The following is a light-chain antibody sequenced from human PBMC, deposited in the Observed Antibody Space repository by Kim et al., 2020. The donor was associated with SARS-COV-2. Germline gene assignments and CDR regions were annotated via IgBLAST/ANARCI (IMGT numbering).Light chain of an antibody. CDR1: QTVLYNSNNKNY. Sequence: DIVMTQSPDSLAVSLGERATLNCKSSQTVLYNSNNKNYLAWYQQKPGQAPKLLIYWASIRESGVSDRFSGSGSETDFTLTISSLQAEDVAVYYCQQYYSTPPSLGQGTKLE. J-gene: IGKJ2*03. CDR3: QQYYSTPPS. CDR2: WAS. V-gene: IGKV4-1*01.